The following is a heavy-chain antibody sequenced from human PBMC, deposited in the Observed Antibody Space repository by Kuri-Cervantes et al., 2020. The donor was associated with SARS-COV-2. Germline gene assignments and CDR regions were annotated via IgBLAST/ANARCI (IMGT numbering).Heavy chain of an antibody. Sequence: GGSLRLSCAASGLTFSSYAMHWVRQAPGKGLEWMAVISYDGSNKYYADSVKGRFTISRDNSKNTLYLQMNSLRAEDTAVHYCARDPQRYFDWLLSYYYYGMDVWGQGTTVTVSS. J-gene: IGHJ6*02. CDR2: ISYDGSNK. CDR1: GLTFSSYA. CDR3: ARDPQRYFDWLLSYYYYGMDV. V-gene: IGHV3-30-3*01. D-gene: IGHD3-9*01.